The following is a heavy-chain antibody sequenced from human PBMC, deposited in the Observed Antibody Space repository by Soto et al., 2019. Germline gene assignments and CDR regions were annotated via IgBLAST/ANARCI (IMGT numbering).Heavy chain of an antibody. CDR1: GFTFNTAW. V-gene: IGHV3-15*07. J-gene: IGHJ6*02. CDR3: TTGSVEGV. D-gene: IGHD2-15*01. Sequence: EVQLVESGGGLVKPGGSLRLSCAASGFTFNTAWMNWVGQAPGEGLEWVGRIKTSADGGATDYAAPVQGRFTISRDDSKNALYLHMNSLKTEDTAVYYCTTGSVEGVWGQGTAVTVSS. CDR2: IKTSADGGAT.